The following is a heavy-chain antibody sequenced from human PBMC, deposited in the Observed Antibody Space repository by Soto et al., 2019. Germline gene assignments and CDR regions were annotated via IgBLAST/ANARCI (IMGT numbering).Heavy chain of an antibody. Sequence: GGSLRLSCSASGLSFNDYAMHWVRQAAGKGLKYVSSISSNGVSTYYADSVKGRFTISRDNSKNTLYLQMNSLRVEDTAVYYCVKDRFVNYWGQGALVTVSS. V-gene: IGHV3-64D*06. CDR3: VKDRFVNY. J-gene: IGHJ4*02. CDR2: ISSNGVST. D-gene: IGHD3-3*01. CDR1: GLSFNDYA.